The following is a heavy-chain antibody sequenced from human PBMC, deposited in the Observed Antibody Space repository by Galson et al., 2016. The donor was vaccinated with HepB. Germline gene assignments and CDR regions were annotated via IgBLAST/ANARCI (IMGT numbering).Heavy chain of an antibody. CDR2: ISSSSYI. CDR3: ARARVGYQDAFDI. D-gene: IGHD5-18*01. CDR1: GFTFSSYS. J-gene: IGHJ3*02. V-gene: IGHV3-21*01. Sequence: SLRLSCAASGFTFSSYSMNWVRQAPGKGLEWVSSISSSSYIYYADSVKGRFTISRDNAKNSLYLQMNSLRAEDTAVYYCARARVGYQDAFDIWGQGTMVTVSS.